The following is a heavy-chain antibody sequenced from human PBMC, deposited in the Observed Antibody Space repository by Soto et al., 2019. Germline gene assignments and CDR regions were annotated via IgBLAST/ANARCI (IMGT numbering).Heavy chain of an antibody. V-gene: IGHV3-64*01. J-gene: IGHJ6*03. CDR3: ARGPYSSSWYSQEYYYYYMDV. CDR2: ISSNGGST. D-gene: IGHD6-13*01. CDR1: GFTFSSYA. Sequence: GGSLRLSCAASGFTFSSYAMHWVRQAPGKGLEYVSAISSNGGSTYYANSVKGRFTISRDNSKNTLYLQMGSLRAEDMAVYYCARGPYSSSWYSQEYYYYYMDVWGKGTTVTVSS.